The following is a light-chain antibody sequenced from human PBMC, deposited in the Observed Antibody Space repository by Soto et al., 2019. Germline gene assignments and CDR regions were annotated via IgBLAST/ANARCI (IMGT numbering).Light chain of an antibody. CDR1: QSLLHRNGYNY. J-gene: IGKJ2*01. CDR3: MQGLQPMYT. V-gene: IGKV2-28*01. CDR2: LGS. Sequence: EIVMTQSPLSLPVTPGEPASISCRSSQSLLHRNGYNYLDWYLQKPGQSPQLLIYLGSHRASGVPDRRSGSGSGTDFTLRISRVEAEDVGVYYCMQGLQPMYTFGQGTKLEIK.